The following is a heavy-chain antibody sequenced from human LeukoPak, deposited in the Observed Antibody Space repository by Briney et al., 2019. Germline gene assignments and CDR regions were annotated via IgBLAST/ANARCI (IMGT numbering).Heavy chain of an antibody. D-gene: IGHD5-24*01. Sequence: SETLSLTCTVSGGSISSYYWSWIRQPPGKGLEWIGEINHSGSTNYNPSLKSRVTISVDTSKNQFSLKLSSVTAADTAVYYCARGKRYMDVWGKGTTVTVSS. J-gene: IGHJ6*03. V-gene: IGHV4-34*01. CDR3: ARGKRYMDV. CDR1: GGSISSYY. CDR2: INHSGST.